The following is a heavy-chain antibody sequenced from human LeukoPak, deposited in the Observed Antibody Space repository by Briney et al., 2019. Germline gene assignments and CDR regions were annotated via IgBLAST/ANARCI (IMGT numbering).Heavy chain of an antibody. Sequence: ASVKVSCKASGGTFSSYAISWVRQAPGQGLEWMGRIIPIFGTANYAQKFQGRVTITADKSTSTAYMELSSLRSEDTAVYYCASLGYCSSTSCYLFGYWGQGTLVTVSS. J-gene: IGHJ4*02. CDR2: IIPIFGTA. V-gene: IGHV1-69*06. CDR3: ASLGYCSSTSCYLFGY. D-gene: IGHD2-2*01. CDR1: GGTFSSYA.